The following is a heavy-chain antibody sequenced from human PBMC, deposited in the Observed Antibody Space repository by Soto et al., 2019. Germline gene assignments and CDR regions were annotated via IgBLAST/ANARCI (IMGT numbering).Heavy chain of an antibody. Sequence: GGSLRLSCAASGFTFSSYAMSWVRQAPGKGLEWVSAISGSGGSTYYADSVKGRFTISKDNSKNTLYLQMNSLRAEDTAVYYCAKVLDYSNGIDYWGQGTLVTVSS. D-gene: IGHD4-4*01. CDR3: AKVLDYSNGIDY. V-gene: IGHV3-23*01. CDR2: ISGSGGST. CDR1: GFTFSSYA. J-gene: IGHJ4*02.